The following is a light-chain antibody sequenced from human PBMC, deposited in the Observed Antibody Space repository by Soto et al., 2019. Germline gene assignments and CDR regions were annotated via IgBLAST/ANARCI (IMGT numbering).Light chain of an antibody. CDR2: YDD. CDR3: AAWDDGLNGYV. V-gene: IGLV1-36*01. Sequence: QAVVTQPPSVSAAPRQRVTISCSGGSSNIGNNAVNWYQQLPGKPPKLVIYYDDLVPSGISDRFSGSKSGTSASLAISGLQSEDEADYYCAAWDDGLNGYVFGSGTKLTVL. J-gene: IGLJ1*01. CDR1: SSNIGNNA.